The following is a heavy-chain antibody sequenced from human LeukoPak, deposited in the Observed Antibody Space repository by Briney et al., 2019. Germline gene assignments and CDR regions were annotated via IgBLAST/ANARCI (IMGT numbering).Heavy chain of an antibody. J-gene: IGHJ4*02. CDR1: GFTFSSYW. Sequence: GGSLRLSCAASGFTFSSYWMSWVRQAPGKGLEWVANIKQDGSNKYYADSVKGRFTISRDNSKKTLYLQMNSLRAEDTAVYYCAKGGSREDFEYWGQGTLVTVSS. V-gene: IGHV3-7*01. CDR3: AKGGSREDFEY. CDR2: IKQDGSNK. D-gene: IGHD1-26*01.